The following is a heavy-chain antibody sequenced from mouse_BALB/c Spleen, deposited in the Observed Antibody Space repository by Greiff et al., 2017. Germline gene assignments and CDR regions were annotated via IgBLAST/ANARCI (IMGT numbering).Heavy chain of an antibody. J-gene: IGHJ4*01. V-gene: IGHV5-6-5*01. Sequence: EVKLVESGGGLVKPGGSLKLSCAASGFTFSSYAMSWVRQTPEKRLEWVASISSGGSTYYPDSVKGRFTISRDNARNILYLQMSSLRSEDTAMYYCARVATTATNYYAMDYWGQGTSVTVSS. CDR1: GFTFSSYA. CDR2: ISSGGST. D-gene: IGHD1-2*01. CDR3: ARVATTATNYYAMDY.